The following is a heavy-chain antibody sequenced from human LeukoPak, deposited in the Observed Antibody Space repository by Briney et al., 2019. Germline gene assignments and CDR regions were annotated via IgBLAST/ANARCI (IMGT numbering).Heavy chain of an antibody. CDR3: ARSRFGYCSSTSCYRLFDY. D-gene: IGHD2-2*03. CDR1: GYTFTGYY. Sequence: ASVKVSCKASGYTFTGYYMHWVRQATGQGLEWMGWINPNSGGTNYEQKFQGRVTMTRDTSISTAYMELSRLRSDDTAVYYCARSRFGYCSSTSCYRLFDYWGQGTLVTVSS. J-gene: IGHJ4*02. V-gene: IGHV1-2*02. CDR2: INPNSGGT.